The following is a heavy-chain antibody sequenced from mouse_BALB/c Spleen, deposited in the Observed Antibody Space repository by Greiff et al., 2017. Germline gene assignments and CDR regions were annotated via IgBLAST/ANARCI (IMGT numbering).Heavy chain of an antibody. CDR2: ISNGGGST. CDR1: GFTFSSYT. J-gene: IGHJ4*01. D-gene: IGHD3-2*01. CDR3: AKSPRQLGLRPAMDY. V-gene: IGHV5-12-2*01. Sequence: EVKLVESGGGLVQPGGSLKLSCAASGFTFSSYTMSWVRQTPEKRLEWVAYISNGGGSTYYPDTVKGRFTISRDNAKNTLYLQMSSLKSEDTAMYYCAKSPRQLGLRPAMDYWGQGTSVTVSS.